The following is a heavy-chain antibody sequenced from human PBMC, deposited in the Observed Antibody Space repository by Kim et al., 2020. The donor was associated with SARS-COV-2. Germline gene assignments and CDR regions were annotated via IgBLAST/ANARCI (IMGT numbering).Heavy chain of an antibody. Sequence: GGSLRLSCTASGFIFGDYAMSWVRQAPGKGLECIGFIGSKAYGGTTEYAASVKGRFTISRDDSRSIAYLQMNSLKTEDTAVYYCTRADFWSAYYLDYWGQGTLVTVSS. J-gene: IGHJ4*02. D-gene: IGHD3-3*01. CDR3: TRADFWSAYYLDY. CDR1: GFIFGDYA. CDR2: IGSKAYGGTT. V-gene: IGHV3-49*04.